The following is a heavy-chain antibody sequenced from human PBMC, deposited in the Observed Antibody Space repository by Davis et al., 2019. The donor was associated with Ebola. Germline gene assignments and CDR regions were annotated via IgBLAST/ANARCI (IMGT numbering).Heavy chain of an antibody. CDR2: ISGSGGST. V-gene: IGHV3-23*01. Sequence: GESLKISCAASGFTFSSYGMHWVRQAPGKGLEWVSAISGSGGSTYYADSVKGRFTISRDNSKNTLYLQMNSLRAEDTAVYYCAKAYDILTGYYTSNYFDYWGQGTLVTVSS. CDR1: GFTFSSYG. J-gene: IGHJ4*02. D-gene: IGHD3-9*01. CDR3: AKAYDILTGYYTSNYFDY.